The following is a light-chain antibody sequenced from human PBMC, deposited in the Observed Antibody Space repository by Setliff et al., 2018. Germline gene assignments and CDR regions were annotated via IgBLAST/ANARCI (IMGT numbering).Light chain of an antibody. V-gene: IGLV2-11*01. Sequence: QSALTQPRSVSGSPGQSVTIPCTGTSFDVGIYDYVSWYQHHPGQAPKLIIYDVSKRPSGVPDRFSGSKSGNTASLTISGLQADDETDYYCSSYEGNYILFGGGTKVTVL. CDR1: SFDVGIYDY. J-gene: IGLJ3*02. CDR3: SSYEGNYIL. CDR2: DVS.